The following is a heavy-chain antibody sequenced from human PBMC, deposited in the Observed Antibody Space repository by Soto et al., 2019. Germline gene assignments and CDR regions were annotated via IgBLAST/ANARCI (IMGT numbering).Heavy chain of an antibody. CDR1: GYTFTSYG. CDR3: ARDSPVQLERRSVYHYVMDF. D-gene: IGHD1-1*01. J-gene: IGHJ6*02. V-gene: IGHV1-18*01. CDR2: ISAYNGNT. Sequence: ASVKVSCKASGYTFTSYGISWVRQAPGQGLEWMGWISAYNGNTNYAQKLQGRVTMTTDTSTSTAYMELRSLRSDDTAVYYCARDSPVQLERRSVYHYVMDFRGQGSTVIVSS.